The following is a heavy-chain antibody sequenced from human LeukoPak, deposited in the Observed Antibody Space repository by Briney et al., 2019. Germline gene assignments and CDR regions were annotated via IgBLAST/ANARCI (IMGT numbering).Heavy chain of an antibody. CDR1: GFSLSNARMG. J-gene: IGHJ4*02. V-gene: IGHV2-26*01. D-gene: IGHD2-15*01. CDR2: IFSNDEK. CDR3: ARISFGGFSPFDY. Sequence: SGPTLVNPTETLTLTCTVSGFSLSNARMGVSWIRQPPGKALEWLGHIFSNDEKSYSTSLKSRLTISKDTSKSQVVLTMTNMDPVDTATYFCARISFGGFSPFDYWGQGTLVTVSS.